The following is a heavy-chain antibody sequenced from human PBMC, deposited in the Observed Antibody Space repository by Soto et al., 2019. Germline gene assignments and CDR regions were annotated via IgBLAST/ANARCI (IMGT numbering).Heavy chain of an antibody. V-gene: IGHV4-39*01. CDR3: ARHNFGISRNWFDP. J-gene: IGHJ5*02. CDR1: GGSISSSSYY. D-gene: IGHD3-10*01. Sequence: SETLSLTCTVSGGSISSSSYYWGWIRQPPGKGLEWIGSIYYSGSTYYNPSLKSRVTISVDTSKNQFSLKLSSVTAADTAVYYCARHNFGISRNWFDPWGQGTLVTVSS. CDR2: IYYSGST.